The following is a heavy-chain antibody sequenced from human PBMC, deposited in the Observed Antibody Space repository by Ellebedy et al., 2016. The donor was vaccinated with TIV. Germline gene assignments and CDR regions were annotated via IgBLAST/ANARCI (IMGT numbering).Heavy chain of an antibody. V-gene: IGHV3-48*04. CDR1: GFTFSSYS. CDR3: AKDQLGYSSSWYKNYYYYMDV. J-gene: IGHJ6*03. D-gene: IGHD6-13*01. Sequence: LSLTCAASGFTFSSYSMNWVRQAPGKGLEWVSYISSSSSTIYYADSVKGRFTISRDNAKNSLYLQMNSLRAEDTAVYYCAKDQLGYSSSWYKNYYYYMDVWGKGTTVTVSS. CDR2: ISSSSSTI.